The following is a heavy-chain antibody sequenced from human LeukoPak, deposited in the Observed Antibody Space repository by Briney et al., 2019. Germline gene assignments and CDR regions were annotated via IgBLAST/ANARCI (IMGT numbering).Heavy chain of an antibody. V-gene: IGHV4-59*01. CDR3: ARSNSGYYQNYFDF. D-gene: IGHD3-22*01. Sequence: PSETLSLTCTVSGASINGYYWSWIRQPPGKGLEWIGYIYYSGSTNYNPSLKSRVTISVDTSKNQFSLKLSSVTAADTAVYYCARSNSGYYQNYFDFWGQGTLATVSS. J-gene: IGHJ4*02. CDR2: IYYSGST. CDR1: GASINGYY.